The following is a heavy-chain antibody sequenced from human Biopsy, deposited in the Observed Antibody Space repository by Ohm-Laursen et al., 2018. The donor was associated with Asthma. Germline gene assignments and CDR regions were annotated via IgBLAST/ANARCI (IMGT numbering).Heavy chain of an antibody. Sequence: GSLRLSCAASGFTFSSYAMSWVRQAPGKGLEWVSATSGSGGSTYYADSVKGRFTISRDNSKNTLYLQMNSLRAEDTAVYYCAKDRDYDILTGPPGFDFWGQGTLVTVSS. CDR3: AKDRDYDILTGPPGFDF. CDR2: TSGSGGST. J-gene: IGHJ4*02. D-gene: IGHD3-9*01. V-gene: IGHV3-23*01. CDR1: GFTFSSYA.